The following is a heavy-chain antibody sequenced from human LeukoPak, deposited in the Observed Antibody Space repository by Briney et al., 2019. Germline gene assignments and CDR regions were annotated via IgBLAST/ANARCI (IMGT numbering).Heavy chain of an antibody. CDR2: INHSGST. V-gene: IGHV4-34*01. CDR3: ARGAGLFDI. D-gene: IGHD1-14*01. Sequence: SETLSLTCAVYGGSFSGYYWSWIRQPPGKGLEWIGEINHSGSTYYNPSLKSRVTISVDRSKNQFSLKLSSVTAADTAVYYCARGAGLFDIWGQGTMVTVSS. J-gene: IGHJ3*02. CDR1: GGSFSGYY.